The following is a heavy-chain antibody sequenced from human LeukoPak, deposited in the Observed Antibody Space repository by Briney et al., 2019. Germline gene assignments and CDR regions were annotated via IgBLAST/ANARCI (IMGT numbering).Heavy chain of an antibody. J-gene: IGHJ5*02. CDR2: IYYSGST. Sequence: SETLSLTCTVTGGSISSYYWSWIRQPPGNRLDWIGYIYYSGSTNYNPSLKSRVTISVDTSKNQFSLKLSSVTAADTAVYYCARQGSSFNWFDPWGQGTLVTVSS. CDR1: GGSISSYY. D-gene: IGHD6-13*01. CDR3: ARQGSSFNWFDP. V-gene: IGHV4-59*08.